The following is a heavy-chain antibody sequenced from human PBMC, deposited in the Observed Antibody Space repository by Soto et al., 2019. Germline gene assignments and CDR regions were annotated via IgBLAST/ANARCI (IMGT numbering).Heavy chain of an antibody. J-gene: IGHJ4*02. CDR3: ARDRDGLQFDY. V-gene: IGHV4-34*01. D-gene: IGHD4-17*01. CDR1: GGSFSGYY. Sequence: SETLSLTCAVYGGSFSGYYWIWIRQPPGKGLEWIGEINHSGSTNYNPSLKSRVTISVDTSKNQFSLKLSSVTAADTAVYYCARDRDGLQFDYWVQGTLVTVSS. CDR2: INHSGST.